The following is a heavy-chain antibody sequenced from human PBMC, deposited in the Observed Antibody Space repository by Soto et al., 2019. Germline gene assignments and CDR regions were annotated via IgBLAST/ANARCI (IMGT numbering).Heavy chain of an antibody. CDR1: GYKFTTYF. CDR3: VRGYCTTTPCSGDFQH. J-gene: IGHJ1*01. CDR2: IHPSGDT. Sequence: GASVKVSCKASGYKFTTYFIHWVRQAPGQGLEWMGMIHPSGDTGYGQKFRGRVTMTIDTSTTTAYMELRNLTSEDTAIYFSVRGYCTTTPCSGDFQHWGQGTPVTVYS. D-gene: IGHD2-8*01. V-gene: IGHV1-46*01.